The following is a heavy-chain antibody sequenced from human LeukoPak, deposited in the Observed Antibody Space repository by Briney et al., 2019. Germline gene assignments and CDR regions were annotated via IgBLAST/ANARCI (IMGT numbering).Heavy chain of an antibody. CDR2: IWYNGTNK. CDR3: GRDPSNSGWAFDY. J-gene: IGHJ4*02. D-gene: IGHD6-19*01. Sequence: GRSLRLSCAASGFTFSTYAMHWVRQAPGKGLEWVAMIWYNGTNKHYADSVKGRFTISRDNSKNTLDLQMNSLRADDTAVYYCGRDPSNSGWAFDYWGQGTLVTVSS. CDR1: GFTFSTYA. V-gene: IGHV3-33*01.